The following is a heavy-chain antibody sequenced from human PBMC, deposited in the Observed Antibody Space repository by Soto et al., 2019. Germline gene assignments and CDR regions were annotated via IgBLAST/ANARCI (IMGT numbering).Heavy chain of an antibody. Sequence: QVQLVQSGAEVKKPGSSVKVSCKASGGTFSSYTISWVRQAPGQGLEWMGRIIPILGIANYAQKFQGRVTITANKPTSKPYMERSSGRWGDAALFSCASRYDMGDYGGQGPLVTVSS. CDR2: IIPILGIA. J-gene: IGHJ4*02. CDR3: ASRYDMGDY. V-gene: IGHV1-69*02. D-gene: IGHD3-9*01. CDR1: GGTFSSYT.